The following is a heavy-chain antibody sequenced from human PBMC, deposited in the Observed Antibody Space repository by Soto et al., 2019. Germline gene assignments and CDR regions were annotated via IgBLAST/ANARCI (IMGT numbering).Heavy chain of an antibody. D-gene: IGHD3-22*01. CDR3: ARDSRRGYYYDSSGSNY. CDR2: IYYSGST. J-gene: IGHJ4*02. CDR1: GGSISSYY. V-gene: IGHV4-30-4*01. Sequence: SETLSLTCTVSGGSISSYYWSWIRQPPGKGLGWIGYIYYSGSTYYNPSLKSRVTISVDTSKNQFSLKLSSVTAADTAVYYCARDSRRGYYYDSSGSNYWGQGTLVTVSS.